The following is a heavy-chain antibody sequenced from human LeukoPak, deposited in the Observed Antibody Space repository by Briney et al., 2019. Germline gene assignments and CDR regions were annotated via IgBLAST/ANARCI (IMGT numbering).Heavy chain of an antibody. V-gene: IGHV3-11*06. CDR1: GFTFSDYY. CDR2: ISSSSSYI. CDR3: ARDLGELFFDY. Sequence: PGGSLRLSCAASGFTFSDYYMSWLRQAPGKGLEWVSYISSSSSYIYYADSVKGRFTISRDNAKNSLYLQMNSLRAEDTAVYYCARDLGELFFDYWGQGTLVTVSS. J-gene: IGHJ4*02. D-gene: IGHD3-16*01.